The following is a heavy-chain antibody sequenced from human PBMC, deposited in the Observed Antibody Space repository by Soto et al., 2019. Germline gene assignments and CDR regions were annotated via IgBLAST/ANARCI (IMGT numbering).Heavy chain of an antibody. CDR2: ISHSGST. D-gene: IGHD3-22*01. J-gene: IGHJ4*02. CDR3: AGDLPSFYSSRYQWEAAFDY. Sequence: LEAVSVTCTASGYSSSSGYNWGWIRQPPGKWLEWIGSISHSGSTYYNPSLKRRVTISVDTTKNQFSMNLTYVPVAHTAVYYCAGDLPSFYSSRYQWEAAFDYWGQGTMVTVSS. CDR1: GYSSSSGYN. V-gene: IGHV4-38-2*02.